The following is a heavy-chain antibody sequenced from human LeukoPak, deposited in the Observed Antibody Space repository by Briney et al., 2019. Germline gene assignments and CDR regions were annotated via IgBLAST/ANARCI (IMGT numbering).Heavy chain of an antibody. CDR1: GVSITTYY. V-gene: IGHV4-59*12. CDR2: RYYTGDT. D-gene: IGHD4-23*01. CDR3: ARDDPKLKADY. Sequence: SETLSLTCTVSGVSITTYYWNWIRQPPEKGLEWIGHRYYTGDTSYNPSLESRVTISVDASKNQFSLKVTSVTAADTAVYYCARDDPKLKADYWGQGTLVTVSS. J-gene: IGHJ4*02.